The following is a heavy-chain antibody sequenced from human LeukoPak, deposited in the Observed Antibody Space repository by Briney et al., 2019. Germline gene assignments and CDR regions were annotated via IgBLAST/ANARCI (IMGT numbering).Heavy chain of an antibody. Sequence: ASVNVSCKSSGYTFTCYYIHWMRQAPAPGLEWMGWINPNSGGRNNAQKFQGRVTITRDTSISTDYIELSKLSSDGTHVHYFGRGRQWMELHNFLDPGGQGPRVTVSS. CDR2: INPNSGGR. J-gene: IGHJ5*02. CDR3: GRGRQWMELHNFLDP. V-gene: IGHV1-2*02. D-gene: IGHD1-26*01. CDR1: GYTFTCYY.